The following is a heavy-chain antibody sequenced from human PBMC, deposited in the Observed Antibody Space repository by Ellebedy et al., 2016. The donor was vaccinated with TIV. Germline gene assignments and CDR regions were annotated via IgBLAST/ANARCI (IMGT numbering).Heavy chain of an antibody. Sequence: GESLKISCGGSGFIFSSRCLHWVRPAPGKGLEWVSSISIDSQYITYRDSVKGRFSISRDNAKNSLSLQMDSRRAEDTAVYYCATERGEGGLPSFFDSWGQGTQVTVST. V-gene: IGHV3-21*01. J-gene: IGHJ4*02. D-gene: IGHD3-16*01. CDR3: ATERGEGGLPSFFDS. CDR2: ISIDSQYI. CDR1: GFIFSSRC.